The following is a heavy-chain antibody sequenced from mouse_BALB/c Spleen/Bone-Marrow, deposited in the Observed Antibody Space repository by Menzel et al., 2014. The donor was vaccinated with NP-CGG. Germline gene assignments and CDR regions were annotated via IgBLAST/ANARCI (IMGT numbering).Heavy chain of an antibody. CDR3: TGSDY. D-gene: IGHD1-1*01. CDR1: GFTFSNYW. V-gene: IGHV6-6*02. J-gene: IGHJ2*01. CDR2: IRLKSNNYAT. Sequence: EVQLQQSGGGLVQPGGSMKLSCVASGFTFSNYWMNWVSQSPEKGLEWVAEIRLKSNNYATHYAESVKGRFTISRDDSKSSVYLQMNNLRAEDTGIYYCTGSDYWGQGTTLTVSS.